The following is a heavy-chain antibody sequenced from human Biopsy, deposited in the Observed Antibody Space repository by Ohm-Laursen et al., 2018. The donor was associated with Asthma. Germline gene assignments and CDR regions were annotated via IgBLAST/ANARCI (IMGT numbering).Heavy chain of an antibody. J-gene: IGHJ5*02. D-gene: IGHD4-17*01. Sequence: TLSLTCSVSGGSINIGDYYWSWIRQHPVTGLEWIGYIYYSGSTYYNPSLKSRVSISLDTSKNQSSLSLTSVTAADTAVYYCARTTYGDDGFDPWGQGTLVIVSS. CDR3: ARTTYGDDGFDP. V-gene: IGHV4-31*03. CDR1: GGSINIGDYY. CDR2: IYYSGST.